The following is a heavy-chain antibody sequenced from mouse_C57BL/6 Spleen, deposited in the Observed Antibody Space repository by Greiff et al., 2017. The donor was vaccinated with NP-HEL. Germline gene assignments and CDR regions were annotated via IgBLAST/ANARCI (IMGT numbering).Heavy chain of an antibody. CDR3: ARKGGSYSNYGGDAMDY. V-gene: IGHV1-61*01. Sequence: VQLQQPGAELVRPGSSVKLSCKASGYTFTSYWMDWVKQRPGQGLEWIGNIYPSDSETHYNQKFKDKATLTVDKSSSTAYLQLSILTSEDSAVYYCARKGGSYSNYGGDAMDYWGQGTSVTVSS. D-gene: IGHD2-5*01. J-gene: IGHJ4*01. CDR2: IYPSDSET. CDR1: GYTFTSYW.